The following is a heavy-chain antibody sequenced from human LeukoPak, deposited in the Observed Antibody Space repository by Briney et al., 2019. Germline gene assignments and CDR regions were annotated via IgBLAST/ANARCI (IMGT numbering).Heavy chain of an antibody. V-gene: IGHV3-21*01. CDR1: GFTFSSYS. Sequence: GGSLRLSCAASGFTFSSYSMNWVRQAPGKGLEWVSFISSSSSYIYYADSVKGRFTISRDNAKNSLYLQMNSLRAEDTAVYYCARDGVFTAAAGLFDYWGQGTLVTVSS. D-gene: IGHD6-13*01. CDR3: ARDGVFTAAAGLFDY. J-gene: IGHJ4*02. CDR2: ISSSSSYI.